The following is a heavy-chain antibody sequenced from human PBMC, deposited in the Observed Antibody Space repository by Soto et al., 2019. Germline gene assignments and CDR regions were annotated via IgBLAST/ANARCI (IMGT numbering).Heavy chain of an antibody. D-gene: IGHD2-21*02. Sequence: GGSLRLSCTASGFTFSTYGMNLVRQSPGKGLEWISFISISSNTIYYADSVKGRFTISRDNAQNSLYLQMNSLSDDDTAVYYCARGGNSGVRYFDPWGRGNLVTVSS. CDR2: ISISSNTI. J-gene: IGHJ2*01. CDR3: ARGGNSGVRYFDP. CDR1: GFTFSTYG. V-gene: IGHV3-48*02.